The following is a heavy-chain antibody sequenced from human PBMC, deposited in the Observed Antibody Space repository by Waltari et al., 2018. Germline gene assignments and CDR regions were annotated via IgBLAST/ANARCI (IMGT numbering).Heavy chain of an antibody. CDR1: GGTFSSYA. Sequence: QVQLVQSGAAVKKPGSSVTVSCKASGGTFSSYAISWVRQAPGQGLEWMGGIIPIIGTANYAQKFQGRVTITADESTSTAYMELSSLRSEDTAVYYCARDARLRWFGEFPTPNWFDPWGQGTLVTVSS. CDR3: ARDARLRWFGEFPTPNWFDP. V-gene: IGHV1-69*12. J-gene: IGHJ5*02. D-gene: IGHD3-10*01. CDR2: IIPIIGTA.